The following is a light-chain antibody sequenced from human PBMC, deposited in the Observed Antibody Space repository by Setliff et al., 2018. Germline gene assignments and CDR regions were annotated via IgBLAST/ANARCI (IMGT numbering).Light chain of an antibody. V-gene: IGLV2-11*01. CDR3: CSYAGSYTSLYV. Sequence: QSALTQPRSVSGSPGQSVTTSCTGTSSDVGGYNYVSWYQQHPGKAPKFMIYDVSKRPSGVPDRFSGSKSGNTASLTISGLQAEDEADYYCCSYAGSYTSLYVFGTGT. J-gene: IGLJ1*01. CDR1: SSDVGGYNY. CDR2: DVS.